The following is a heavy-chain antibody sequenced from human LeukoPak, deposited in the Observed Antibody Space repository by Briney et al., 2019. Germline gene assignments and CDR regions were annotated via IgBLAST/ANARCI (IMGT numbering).Heavy chain of an antibody. CDR3: AKVFVSGYYVSYFGY. D-gene: IGHD3-3*01. J-gene: IGHJ4*02. CDR1: GFTFSSYA. Sequence: PGGSLRLSCAASGFTFSSYAMSWVRQAPGKGLEWVSAISGSGGSTYYADYVKGRFTISRDNSKNTLYLQMNSLRAEDTAVYYCAKVFVSGYYVSYFGYWGQGTLVTVSS. CDR2: ISGSGGST. V-gene: IGHV3-23*01.